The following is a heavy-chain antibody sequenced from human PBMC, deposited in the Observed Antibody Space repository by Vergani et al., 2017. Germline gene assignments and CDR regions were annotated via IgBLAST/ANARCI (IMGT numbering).Heavy chain of an antibody. V-gene: IGHV4-59*02. J-gene: IGHJ4*02. Sequence: QVKLQESGPGLVKPSETLSLTCTVSGASVNSYYWSWIRRPPGKGLEWMGYVYFRGATLYDPPVKGRMTISLNTSSNQFSLYLTPVTAADTAVYYCARSRIYYGAGSPDYWGQGTLVTVSS. D-gene: IGHD3-10*01. CDR2: VYFRGAT. CDR1: GASVNSYY. CDR3: ARSRIYYGAGSPDY.